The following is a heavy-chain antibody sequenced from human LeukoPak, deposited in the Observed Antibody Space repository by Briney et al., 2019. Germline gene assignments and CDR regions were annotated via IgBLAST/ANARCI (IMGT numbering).Heavy chain of an antibody. CDR2: IYYSGST. V-gene: IGHV4-31*03. CDR1: GGSISSGGYY. D-gene: IGHD3-16*02. Sequence: SKTLSLTCTVSGGSISSGGYYWSWIRQHPGKGLEWIGYIYYSGSTYYNPSLKSRVTISVDTSKNQFSLKLSSVTAADTAVYYCARGSGGGELSSFDYWGQGTLVTVSS. J-gene: IGHJ4*02. CDR3: ARGSGGGELSSFDY.